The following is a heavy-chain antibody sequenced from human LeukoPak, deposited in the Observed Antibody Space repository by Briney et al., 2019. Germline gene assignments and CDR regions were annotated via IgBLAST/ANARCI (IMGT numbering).Heavy chain of an antibody. J-gene: IGHJ5*02. CDR3: ARSITIFGVVIPYHWFDP. CDR1: GYTFTSYG. CDR2: ISAYNGNT. D-gene: IGHD3-3*01. Sequence: ASVKVSCKASGYTFTSYGISWVRQAPGQGLEWMGWISAYNGNTNYAQKLQGRVTMTTDTSTSTAYMELRSLRSDDTAVYYCARSITIFGVVIPYHWFDPWGQGTLVTVSS. V-gene: IGHV1-18*01.